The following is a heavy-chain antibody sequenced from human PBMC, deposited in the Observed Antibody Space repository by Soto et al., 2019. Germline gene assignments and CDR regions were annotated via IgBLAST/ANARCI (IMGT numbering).Heavy chain of an antibody. CDR3: ARVRYCSGGSCFTYFDY. V-gene: IGHV1-18*01. CDR1: GYTFTSYG. CDR2: ISAYNGNT. J-gene: IGHJ4*02. Sequence: ASVKVSCKASGYTFTSYGIRWVRQAPGQGLEWMGWISAYNGNTNYAQKLQGRVTMTTDTSTSTAYMELRSLRSDDTAVYYCARVRYCSGGSCFTYFDYWGQGTLVTVSS. D-gene: IGHD2-15*01.